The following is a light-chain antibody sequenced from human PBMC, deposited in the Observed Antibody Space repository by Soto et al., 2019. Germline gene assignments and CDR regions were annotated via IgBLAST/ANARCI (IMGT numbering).Light chain of an antibody. Sequence: QSALTQPDSVSGSPGQSITISCTGTSSDVGGYNYVSWYQQHPGKAPELMIYEVSNRPSRVSNRFSGSKSGNTASLTISGLQAEDEADYYCSSYTRSSTSYVFGTGTKLTVL. CDR3: SSYTRSSTSYV. J-gene: IGLJ1*01. V-gene: IGLV2-14*01. CDR1: SSDVGGYNY. CDR2: EVS.